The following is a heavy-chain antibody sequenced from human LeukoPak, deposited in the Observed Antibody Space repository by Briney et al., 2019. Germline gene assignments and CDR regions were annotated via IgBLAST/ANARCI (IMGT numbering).Heavy chain of an antibody. CDR2: IDGSGDKT. V-gene: IGHV3-23*01. CDR3: AKVQFNWGPIDY. CDR1: GFTFSNFA. J-gene: IGHJ4*02. D-gene: IGHD7-27*01. Sequence: GGSLRLSCVASGFTFSNFAIRWVRQVPGKGLEWVSSIDGSGDKTHYPDSVRGRFTVPRDNSKNTLYLQMNSLRVEDTATYFCAKVQFNWGPIDYWGQGTPVIVSS.